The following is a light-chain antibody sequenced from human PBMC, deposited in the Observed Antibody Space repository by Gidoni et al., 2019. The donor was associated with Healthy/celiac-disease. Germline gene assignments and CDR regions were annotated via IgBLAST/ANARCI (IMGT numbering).Light chain of an antibody. CDR1: QSIRRW. Sequence: DIQMTHSPSTLSASVGDRVTITCRASQSIRRWLAWYQQRPGKAPKVLISDASNLESGVPSRFGGSGSGTEFTLTISSLQPGDFATYYCQQYNTYLWTFGQGTKVEIK. CDR2: DAS. J-gene: IGKJ1*01. CDR3: QQYNTYLWT. V-gene: IGKV1-5*01.